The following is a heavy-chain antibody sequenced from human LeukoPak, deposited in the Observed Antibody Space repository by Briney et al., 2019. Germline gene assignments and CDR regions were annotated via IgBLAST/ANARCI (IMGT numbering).Heavy chain of an antibody. CDR1: GYTFTGYY. CDR3: ARVEGGWDSSGYYFEYFQH. J-gene: IGHJ1*01. CDR2: INPNSGGT. Sequence: ASVKVSCKASGYTFTGYYMHWVRQAPGQGLEWMGWINPNSGGTNYAQKFQGRVTMTRDTSISTAYMELSRLRSDDTAVYYCARVEGGWDSSGYYFEYFQHWGQGTLATVSS. D-gene: IGHD3-22*01. V-gene: IGHV1-2*02.